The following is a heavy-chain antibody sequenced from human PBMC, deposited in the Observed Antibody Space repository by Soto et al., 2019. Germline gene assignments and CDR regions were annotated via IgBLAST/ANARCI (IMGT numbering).Heavy chain of an antibody. CDR1: GGSFSPFY. Sequence: QVQLQQWGAGLLKPSETLSLTCAVYGGSFSPFYWSWIRQPPGKGLEWIGEINHSGSTNYNPSLKSRVTISVDTSKTQFSLKLSSVTAADPAMYYCARGRDYWGQGTLVTVSS. J-gene: IGHJ4*02. CDR3: ARGRDY. V-gene: IGHV4-34*01. CDR2: INHSGST.